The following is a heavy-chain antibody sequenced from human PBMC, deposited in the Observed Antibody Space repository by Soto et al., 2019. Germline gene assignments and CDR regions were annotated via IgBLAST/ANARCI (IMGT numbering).Heavy chain of an antibody. V-gene: IGHV1-18*01. D-gene: IGHD3-3*01. CDR1: DYSFTSYG. CDR2: ISAYNGNT. Sequence: QVQLEQSGAEVKKPGASVKVSFKASDYSFTSYGISWVREAPGQGIEWMGWISAYNGNTNYAQKLQGRVTMTTDTSTSTAYMELRSLRSDDTAVYYCAREGYDFGERAFDIWGQGTMVTVSS. CDR3: AREGYDFGERAFDI. J-gene: IGHJ3*02.